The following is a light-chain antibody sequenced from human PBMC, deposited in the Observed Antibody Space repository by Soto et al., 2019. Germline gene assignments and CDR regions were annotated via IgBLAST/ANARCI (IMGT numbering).Light chain of an antibody. CDR2: DTS. V-gene: IGLV7-46*01. Sequence: QAVVTQEPSLTVSPGGTVTLTCGSSTGSVTSGHFPYWFQQKPGQAPRTLIYDTSNKHSWTPARFSGSLLGGKAALTLSGAQPEDEAEYYCLLSYSGGAEFGGGTQLTVL. J-gene: IGLJ7*01. CDR3: LLSYSGGAE. CDR1: TGSVTSGHF.